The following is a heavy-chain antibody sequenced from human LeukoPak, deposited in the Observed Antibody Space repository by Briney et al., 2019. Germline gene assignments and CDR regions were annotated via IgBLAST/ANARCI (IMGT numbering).Heavy chain of an antibody. CDR3: VRRDIYTTSSWGAFDI. Sequence: GGSLRLSCAASGFTFSIYAINWVRQAPGKGLEWVSAISASGGSTYYADSVQGRFTISRDNSKNTLYLQMDSLRADDTALYYCVRRDIYTTSSWGAFDIWGQGTLVTVSS. CDR2: ISASGGST. D-gene: IGHD6-6*01. CDR1: GFTFSIYA. J-gene: IGHJ3*02. V-gene: IGHV3-23*01.